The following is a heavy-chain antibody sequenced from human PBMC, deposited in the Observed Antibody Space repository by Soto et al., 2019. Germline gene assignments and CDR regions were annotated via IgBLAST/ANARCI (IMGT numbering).Heavy chain of an antibody. J-gene: IGHJ4*02. CDR3: ARDIGGPVAGTGPDY. Sequence: EVQLVESGGVVVQPGGSLRLSCAASGFTFDDYTMHWVRQAPGKGLEWVSLISWDGGSTYYSDSVKGRFTISRDNSKNSLFLQMRSLRTEDTAVYYCARDIGGPVAGTGPDYWGQGTLVTVSS. V-gene: IGHV3-43*01. D-gene: IGHD6-19*01. CDR1: GFTFDDYT. CDR2: ISWDGGST.